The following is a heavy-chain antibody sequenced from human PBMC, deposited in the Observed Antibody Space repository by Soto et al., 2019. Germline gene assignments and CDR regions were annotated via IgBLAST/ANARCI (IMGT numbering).Heavy chain of an antibody. D-gene: IGHD2-2*01. CDR3: ARGGYCSTPSYYLAWFDP. CDR1: GYTFTSYG. CDR2: ISAYNGNT. J-gene: IGHJ5*02. Sequence: QVQLVQSGAEVKKPGASVKVSCKASGYTFTSYGISWVRQAPGQGLEWMGWISAYNGNTNHAQKFQGRVTMTTDTSTSTAEMELRSLRADDTAVYYCARGGYCSTPSYYLAWFDPWGQGTLVTVSS. V-gene: IGHV1-18*01.